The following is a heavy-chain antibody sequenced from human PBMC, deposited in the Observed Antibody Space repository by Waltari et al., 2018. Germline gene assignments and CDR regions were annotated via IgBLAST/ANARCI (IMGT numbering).Heavy chain of an antibody. CDR2: IYHAGTP. Sequence: QVELQESGPGLVKPSETLSLTCAVSYYSITGGYYWGWVRQPPGKGLGWIGNIYHAGTPYYTPSLKSRVIITVDPSGNGFSLKLTSVTAADTAVYYCARLSLGYCRGASALCYKNDAWGQGTLVTVSS. CDR3: ARLSLGYCRGASALCYKNDA. D-gene: IGHD2-15*01. J-gene: IGHJ1*01. CDR1: YYSITGGYY. V-gene: IGHV4-38-2*01.